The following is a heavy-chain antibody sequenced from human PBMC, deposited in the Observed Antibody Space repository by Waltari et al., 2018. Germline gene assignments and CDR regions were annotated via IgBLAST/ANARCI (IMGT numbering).Heavy chain of an antibody. CDR2: ISSSGNTI. CDR3: ARDFCSSTSCYKTDAFDI. Sequence: EVQLVESGGGLVQPGGSLRLSCAASGFTFSSYEMNWVRQAPGKGLEWVSYISSSGNTIYYADSVRSRFTISRDNAKNSLYLQMNSLRAEDTAVYYCARDFCSSTSCYKTDAFDIWGQGTMVTVSS. D-gene: IGHD2-2*02. CDR1: GFTFSSYE. V-gene: IGHV3-48*03. J-gene: IGHJ3*02.